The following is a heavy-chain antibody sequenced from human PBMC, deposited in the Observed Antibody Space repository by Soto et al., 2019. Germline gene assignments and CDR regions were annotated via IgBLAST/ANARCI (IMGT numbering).Heavy chain of an antibody. CDR2: ISYDGSNK. D-gene: IGHD6-13*01. CDR1: GFTFSSYG. CDR3: AKDMGSVYSFYYYGMDV. V-gene: IGHV3-30*18. J-gene: IGHJ6*02. Sequence: PGGSLRLSCAASGFTFSSYGMHWVRQAPGKGLEWVAVISYDGSNKYYADSVKGRFTISRDNSKNTLYLQMNSLRAEDTAVYYCAKDMGSVYSFYYYGMDVWGQGTTVTVSS.